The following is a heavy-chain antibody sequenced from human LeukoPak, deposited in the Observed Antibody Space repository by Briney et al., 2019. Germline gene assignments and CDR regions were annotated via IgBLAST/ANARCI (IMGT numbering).Heavy chain of an antibody. CDR1: GYTFTSYD. D-gene: IGHD2-2*01. CDR3: ARVYCTTTSCYIRD. J-gene: IGHJ4*02. CDR2: MNPSSGNT. Sequence: ASVKVSFKASGYTFTSYDINWVRQAAGQGLEWMGWMNPSSGNTGYAEKLQGRGIFTRDTSISAAYMELSSLRSEDTAVYYCARVYCTTTSCYIRDWGQGTVVTVSS. V-gene: IGHV1-8*03.